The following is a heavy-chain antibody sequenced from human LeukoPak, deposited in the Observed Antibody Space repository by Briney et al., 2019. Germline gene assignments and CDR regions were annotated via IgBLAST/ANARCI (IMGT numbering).Heavy chain of an antibody. V-gene: IGHV4-39*01. CDR1: GGSSSDTRYY. Sequence: WETLSLTCTVSGGSSSDTRYYWGWIRQPPGMGLEWIGNIHYSGSTNYNPSLKSRVTISIDTSKNQFSLKLSSLTAADTAVYYCARRDYIITYFFDYWGQGTLVTVSS. CDR3: ARRDYIITYFFDY. D-gene: IGHD4-11*01. J-gene: IGHJ4*01. CDR2: IHYSGST.